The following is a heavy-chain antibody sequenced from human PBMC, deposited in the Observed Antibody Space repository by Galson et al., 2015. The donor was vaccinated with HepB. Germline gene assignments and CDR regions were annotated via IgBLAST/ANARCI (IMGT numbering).Heavy chain of an antibody. V-gene: IGHV7-4-1*02. CDR2: INTNTGNP. D-gene: IGHD2-15*01. J-gene: IGHJ4*02. CDR1: GYTFTSYA. CDR3: ARGSVPDIVVVVAAPFDY. Sequence: SVKVSCKASGYTFTSYAMNWVRQAPGQGLEWMGWINTNTGNPTYAQGFTGRFVFSLDTSVSTAYLQISSLKAEDTAVYYCARGSVPDIVVVVAAPFDYWGQGTLVTVSS.